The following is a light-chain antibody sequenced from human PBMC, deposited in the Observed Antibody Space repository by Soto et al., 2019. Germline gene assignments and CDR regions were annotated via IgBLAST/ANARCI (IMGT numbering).Light chain of an antibody. CDR1: ESISAW. CDR3: QQYSQWPIT. V-gene: IGKV1-5*03. Sequence: PSSLSASVGDRVTITCRASESISAWLAWYQQKPGKAPKLLIYKASTLKSGVPSRFSGSGSGTEFTLTLSSLQPEDSAVYYCQQYSQWPITFGQGTRLEIK. CDR2: KAS. J-gene: IGKJ5*01.